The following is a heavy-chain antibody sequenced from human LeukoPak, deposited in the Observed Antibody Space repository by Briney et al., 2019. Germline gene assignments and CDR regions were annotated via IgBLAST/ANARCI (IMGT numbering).Heavy chain of an antibody. CDR1: GGSISSSSYC. CDR2: FYYSRST. Sequence: SETLSLTCNVAGGSISSSSYCWGWLRQPPGKGLEGIGSFYYSRSTDYNLSLKTRVTISAATSQNPLSLNLSSVTAADTAVYYCARENGWSYNWFDPWGQGTLVTVSS. V-gene: IGHV4-39*07. CDR3: ARENGWSYNWFDP. J-gene: IGHJ5*02. D-gene: IGHD2-15*01.